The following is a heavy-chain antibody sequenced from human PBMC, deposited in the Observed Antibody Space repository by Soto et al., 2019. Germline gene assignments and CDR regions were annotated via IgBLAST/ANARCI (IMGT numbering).Heavy chain of an antibody. D-gene: IGHD3-22*01. CDR2: INHSGST. J-gene: IGHJ5*02. Sequence: PSETLSLTCAVYGGSFSGYYWSWIRQPPGKGLEWIGEINHSGSTNYNPSLKSRVTISVDTSKNQFSLKLSSVTAADTAVYYCARSLGYYYDSSGSNWFDPWGQGTLVTVSS. V-gene: IGHV4-34*01. CDR1: GGSFSGYY. CDR3: ARSLGYYYDSSGSNWFDP.